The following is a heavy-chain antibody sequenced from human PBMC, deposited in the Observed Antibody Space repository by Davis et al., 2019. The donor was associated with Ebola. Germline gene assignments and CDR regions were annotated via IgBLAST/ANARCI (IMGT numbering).Heavy chain of an antibody. D-gene: IGHD6-13*01. J-gene: IGHJ6*02. Sequence: SVKVSCKASGYSFTSYGLSWVRQAPGQGLEWMGGIIPILGIPHYAQKFQGRVTITRNTSISTAYMELSSLRSEDTAVYYCARDLSMAAAAPYYYYGMDVWGQGTTVTVSS. CDR2: IIPILGIP. CDR1: GYSFTSYG. CDR3: ARDLSMAAAAPYYYYGMDV. V-gene: IGHV1-69*10.